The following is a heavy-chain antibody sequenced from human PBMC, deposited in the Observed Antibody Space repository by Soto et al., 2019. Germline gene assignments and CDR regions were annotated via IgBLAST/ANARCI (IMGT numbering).Heavy chain of an antibody. Sequence: EVQLVESGGGLVQPGGSLRLSCAASGFTFSSYWMSWVRQAPGKGLEWVANIKQDGSEKYYVDSVKGRFTISRDNAKNSLYLQMNILRAEDTAVYYCASGPWLRLRGSAYWGQGTLVTVSS. CDR2: IKQDGSEK. CDR1: GFTFSSYW. V-gene: IGHV3-7*01. D-gene: IGHD5-12*01. J-gene: IGHJ4*02. CDR3: ASGPWLRLRGSAY.